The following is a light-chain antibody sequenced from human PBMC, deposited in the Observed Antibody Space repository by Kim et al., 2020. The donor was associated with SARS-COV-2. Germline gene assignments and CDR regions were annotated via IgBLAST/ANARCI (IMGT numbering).Light chain of an antibody. CDR1: QSVSSSY. CDR2: GAS. V-gene: IGKV3-20*01. J-gene: IGKJ2*01. CDR3: QQYGSSPRYT. Sequence: EIVLTQSPGTLSLSPGERATLSCRASQSVSSSYLAWYQQKPGQAPRLLIYGASSRATGIPDRFSGSGSGTDFTLTISRLEPEDFAVYYFQQYGSSPRYTFGKGTKLEI.